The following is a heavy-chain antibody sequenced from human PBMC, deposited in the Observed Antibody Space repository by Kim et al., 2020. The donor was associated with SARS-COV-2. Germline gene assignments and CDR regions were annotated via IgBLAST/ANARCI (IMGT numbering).Heavy chain of an antibody. D-gene: IGHD5-12*01. J-gene: IGHJ4*02. CDR2: TT. Sequence: TTKYAASVKGRFTISRDDSKSIAYLQMNSLKTEDTAVYYCHFNFNLRGYDYWGQGTLVTVSS. CDR3: HFNFNLRGYDY. V-gene: IGHV3-49*02.